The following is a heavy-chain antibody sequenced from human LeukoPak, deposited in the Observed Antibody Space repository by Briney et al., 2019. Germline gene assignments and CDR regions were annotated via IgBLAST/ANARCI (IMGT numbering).Heavy chain of an antibody. V-gene: IGHV4-59*12. CDR3: VKEGF. Sequence: GSLRLSCGASGFTFSSYSMNWIRQPPGKGLEWIASMYYIGSTYYNPSLKSRVTISQDTSKNQFSLKVDSVTAADTAVYYCVKEGFWGRGTLVTVSS. J-gene: IGHJ4*02. CDR2: MYYIGST. CDR1: GFTFSSYS.